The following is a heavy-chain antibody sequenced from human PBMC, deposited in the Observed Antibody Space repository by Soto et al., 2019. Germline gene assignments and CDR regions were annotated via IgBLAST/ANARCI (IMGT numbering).Heavy chain of an antibody. J-gene: IGHJ4*02. CDR2: ISAYHGNT. Sequence: QVQLVQSGAEVKKPGASVKVSCKASGYTFTSYGISWVRQAPGQGLEWMGWISAYHGNTNYAQKLQGRVTMTTDKSTITAYMELRGLRSDDTAVCYCARGVRRRSAVAGTRMDDWGQGTLVTVSS. D-gene: IGHD6-19*01. CDR1: GYTFTSYG. CDR3: ARGVRRRSAVAGTRMDD. V-gene: IGHV1-18*01.